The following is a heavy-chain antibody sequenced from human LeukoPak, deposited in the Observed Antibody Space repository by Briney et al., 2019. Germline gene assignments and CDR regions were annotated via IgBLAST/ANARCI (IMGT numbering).Heavy chain of an antibody. D-gene: IGHD4-17*01. V-gene: IGHV4-30-4*01. Sequence: SETLSLTCTVPGGSLSSGDYYWRWIRQPPGKGLEWIGYIYYSGSTYYNPSLKSRVTISVDTSKNQFSLKLSSVTAADTAVYYCARVSDGDYYIDYWGRGTLVTVSS. CDR1: GGSLSSGDYY. J-gene: IGHJ4*02. CDR3: ARVSDGDYYIDY. CDR2: IYYSGST.